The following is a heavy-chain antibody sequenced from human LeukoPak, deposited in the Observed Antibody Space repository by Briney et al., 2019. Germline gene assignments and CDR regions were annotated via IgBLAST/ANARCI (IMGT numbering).Heavy chain of an antibody. J-gene: IGHJ5*02. CDR3: ARHGPYLGRLGWFDP. D-gene: IGHD1-26*01. Sequence: ETLSLTCTVSGGSISRGGDYWTWIRQHPGKGLEWIGYIYYTGSTNYNPSLKSRVTISVDTSKNQFSLNLSSVTAADTAVYYCARHGPYLGRLGWFDPWGQGTLVTVSS. CDR2: IYYTGST. CDR1: GGSISRGGDY. V-gene: IGHV4-61*08.